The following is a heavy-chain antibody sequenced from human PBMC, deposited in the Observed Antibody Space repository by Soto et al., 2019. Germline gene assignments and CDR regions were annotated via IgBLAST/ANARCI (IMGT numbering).Heavy chain of an antibody. CDR1: AFTFSTYF. V-gene: IGHV3-7*03. CDR3: AASYYYDNSGSY. Sequence: HPWGALLVACAASAFTFSTYFMHWVRQAPGKGLEWVANIRQDGNEKYYVDSVNGRFIISRDNTKNSLYLEMNSLRAEDTAVYYCAASYYYDNSGSYWGQGTMVTISS. J-gene: IGHJ4*02. D-gene: IGHD3-22*01. CDR2: IRQDGNEK.